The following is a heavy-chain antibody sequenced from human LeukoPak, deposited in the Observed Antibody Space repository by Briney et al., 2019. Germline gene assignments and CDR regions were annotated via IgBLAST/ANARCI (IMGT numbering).Heavy chain of an antibody. CDR1: GGSISSYY. J-gene: IGHJ6*03. Sequence: SETLSLTCTVSGGSISSYYWSWIRQPPGKGLEWIGYIYYSGSTNYNPSLKSRVTISVDTSKNQFSLKLSSVTAADTAVYYCARVRMTTAFSTELYYYYYMDVWGKGTTVTVSS. V-gene: IGHV4-59*01. CDR2: IYYSGST. CDR3: ARVRMTTAFSTELYYYYYMDV. D-gene: IGHD4-11*01.